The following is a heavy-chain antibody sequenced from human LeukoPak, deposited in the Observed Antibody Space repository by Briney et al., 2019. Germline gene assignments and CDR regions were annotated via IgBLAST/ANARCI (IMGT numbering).Heavy chain of an antibody. CDR3: ARLSDSSTYGAFDI. CDR1: GFTVSTNY. Sequence: GGSLRLSCAASGFTVSTNYMGWVRQAPGKGLEWVSVLYSGGSTYYPDSVKGRFTISRDNSQNTLYLQMDSLRPEDTAVYYCARLSDSSTYGAFDIWGHGTMVTVSS. J-gene: IGHJ3*02. CDR2: LYSGGST. D-gene: IGHD3-22*01. V-gene: IGHV3-66*02.